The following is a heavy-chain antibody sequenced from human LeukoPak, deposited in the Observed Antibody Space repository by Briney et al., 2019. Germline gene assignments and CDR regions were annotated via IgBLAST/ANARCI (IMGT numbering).Heavy chain of an antibody. CDR3: ARDLDFWSGYYYFDY. Sequence: AASVKVSCKASGYTFTSYDINWVRQATGQGLEWMGWINPNSGGTNYAQKFQGRVTMTRDTSISTAYMELSRLRSDDTAVYYCARDLDFWSGYYYFDYWGQGTLVTVSS. D-gene: IGHD3-3*01. V-gene: IGHV1-2*02. CDR1: GYTFTSYD. CDR2: INPNSGGT. J-gene: IGHJ4*02.